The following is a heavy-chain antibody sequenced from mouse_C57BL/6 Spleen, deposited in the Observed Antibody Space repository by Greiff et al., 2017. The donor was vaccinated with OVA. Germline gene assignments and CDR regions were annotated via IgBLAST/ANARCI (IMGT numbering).Heavy chain of an antibody. CDR2: ISSGGDYI. J-gene: IGHJ1*03. CDR1: GFTFSSYA. CDR3: TREGRLYYYGSSLHWYFDV. Sequence: EVQLMESGEGLVKPGGSLKLSCAASGFTFSSYAMSWVRQTPEKRLEWVAYISSGGDYIYYADTVKGRFTISRDNARNTLYLQMSSLKSEDTAMYYCTREGRLYYYGSSLHWYFDVWGTGTTVTVSS. V-gene: IGHV5-9-1*02. D-gene: IGHD1-1*01.